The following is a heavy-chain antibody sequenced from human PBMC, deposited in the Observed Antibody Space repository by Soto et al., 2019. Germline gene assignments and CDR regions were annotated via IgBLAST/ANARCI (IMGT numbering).Heavy chain of an antibody. CDR1: GGSISSNNYY. Sequence: QLQLQESGPGLVKPSETLSLTCFVSGGSISSNNYYWGWIRQPPGKGLEWIGSMSYSRSTYYNPYPKRRVTKYVDTTKIQSSPKITSVSAADKPVYYCMRHLRPNSWGGGYFDHSGDEPLVTVFS. J-gene: IGHJ4*01. V-gene: IGHV4-39*01. CDR2: MSYSRST. D-gene: IGHD3-16*01. CDR3: MRHLRPNSWGGGYFDH.